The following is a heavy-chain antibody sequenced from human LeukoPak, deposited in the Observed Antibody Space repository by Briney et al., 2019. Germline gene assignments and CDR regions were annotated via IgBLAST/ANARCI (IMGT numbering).Heavy chain of an antibody. V-gene: IGHV3-74*01. CDR1: GFTFSNYW. CDR2: INSDGSST. CDR3: AREAGRDWFDS. J-gene: IGHJ5*01. Sequence: GGSLRLSCAASGFTFSNYWMHWVRQAPGKGLVWVSRINSDGSSTSYVDSVKGRFTISRDNAKNTLYLQMNSLRAEDTAVYYCAREAGRDWFDSWGQGTLVTVSS. D-gene: IGHD3-10*01.